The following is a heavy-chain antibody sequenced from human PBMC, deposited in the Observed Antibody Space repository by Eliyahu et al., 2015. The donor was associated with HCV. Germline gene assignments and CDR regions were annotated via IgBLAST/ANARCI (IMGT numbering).Heavy chain of an antibody. CDR2: VSSSGKTI. Sequence: EVQLVESGGGLVQPGGSLRLSCAVSGFTFSGYSXNWVRQAPGKGLEWISYVSSSGKTIHYADSVKGRFTISRDNAKNSLYLQMNSLRDDDTAVYYCARDSGYCSDTSCYGNWFDPWGQGTLVTVSS. J-gene: IGHJ5*02. CDR1: GFTFSGYS. CDR3: ARDSGYCSDTSCYGNWFDP. D-gene: IGHD2-2*01. V-gene: IGHV3-48*02.